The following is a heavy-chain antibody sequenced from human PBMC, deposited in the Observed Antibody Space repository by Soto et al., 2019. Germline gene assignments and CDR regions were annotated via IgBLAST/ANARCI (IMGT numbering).Heavy chain of an antibody. CDR1: GFTFHNYW. V-gene: IGHV3-7*05. J-gene: IGHJ4*02. CDR3: ASELRYFDWPLPSSDY. D-gene: IGHD3-9*01. Sequence: GGSLRLSYAASGFTFHNYWMGWVRQTPERGLEWVANIKPDGSEKYYVDSVKGRFTISRDNAKNSLYLQMNSLRAEDTAVYYCASELRYFDWPLPSSDYWGQGTLVTVSS. CDR2: IKPDGSEK.